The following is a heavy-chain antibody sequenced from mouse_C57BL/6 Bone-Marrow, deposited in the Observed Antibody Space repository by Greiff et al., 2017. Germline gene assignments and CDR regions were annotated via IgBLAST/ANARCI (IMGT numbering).Heavy chain of an antibody. CDR1: GYTFTSYC. CDR2: INPSSGYT. CDR3: ARYRTH. V-gene: IGHV1-7*01. D-gene: IGHD5-1*01. J-gene: IGHJ2*01. Sequence: QVQLQQSGAELAKPGASVKLSCTASGYTFTSYCMHWVKQRPGQGLEWIGYINPSSGYTKYNQKFKDKATLTADTSSRTAYRQLSSLTYEDSAVNYCARYRTHWGQGTTLTVSS.